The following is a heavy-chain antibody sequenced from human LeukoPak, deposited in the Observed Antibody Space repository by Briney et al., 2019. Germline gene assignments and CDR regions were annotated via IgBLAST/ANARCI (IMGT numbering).Heavy chain of an antibody. Sequence: PGGPLRLSCAASGFTFSSFGMNWVRQAPGKGLEWVSYISDSSSITYYADSVKGRFTISRHNAKNSLSLQLNSLRDEDTAVYFCAKVIRGGYGMDVWGQGTTVTVSS. D-gene: IGHD3-10*01. CDR1: GFTFSSFG. CDR2: ISDSSSIT. CDR3: AKVIRGGYGMDV. V-gene: IGHV3-48*02. J-gene: IGHJ6*02.